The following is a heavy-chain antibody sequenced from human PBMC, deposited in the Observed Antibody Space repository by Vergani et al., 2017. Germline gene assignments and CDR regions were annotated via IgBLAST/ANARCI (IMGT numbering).Heavy chain of an antibody. CDR3: ARSLGYCTGCSRLPYYFVL. CDR1: GYIFKNYY. V-gene: IGHV1-46*02. D-gene: IGHD2-15*01. Sequence: QVHLVQSGAAVKKPGASAKVSCTASGYIFKNYYMHWLRLAPGQGFQWMGVVNFVTGAATSPQKFGGRITMTRDTSTATVYMDLSSLKYEHTAIYYCARSLGYCTGCSRLPYYFVLWGQGTLVTVSS. CDR2: VNFVTGAA. J-gene: IGHJ4*02.